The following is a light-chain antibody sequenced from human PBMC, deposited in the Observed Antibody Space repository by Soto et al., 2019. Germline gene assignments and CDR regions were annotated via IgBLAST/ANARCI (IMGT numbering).Light chain of an antibody. J-gene: IGKJ5*01. CDR1: QSVSSN. CDR3: QQYSNWPT. Sequence: EIVMTQSPATLSVSLGDRATLSCRASQSVSSNLAWYQQKPGQAPRLLISGASTRATGIAARFSGSGSGREFTLTISSLPSEDSALYYCQQYSNWPTFGQGTRLEIK. CDR2: GAS. V-gene: IGKV3-15*01.